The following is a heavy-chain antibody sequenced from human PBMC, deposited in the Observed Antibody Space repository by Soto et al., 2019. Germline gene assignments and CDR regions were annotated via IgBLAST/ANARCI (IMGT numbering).Heavy chain of an antibody. Sequence: GGSLRLSCAASGFTFSNYGMHWVRQAPGKGLEWVAVIWYDGSNKYYADSMKGRFTISRDNSKNTLYLQMNSLKASDTAMYYCARSGYLRDGYPKSGYYYGMDVWGQGTTVTVSS. CDR1: GFTFSNYG. D-gene: IGHD5-12*01. CDR2: IWYDGSNK. J-gene: IGHJ6*02. V-gene: IGHV3-33*01. CDR3: ARSGYLRDGYPKSGYYYGMDV.